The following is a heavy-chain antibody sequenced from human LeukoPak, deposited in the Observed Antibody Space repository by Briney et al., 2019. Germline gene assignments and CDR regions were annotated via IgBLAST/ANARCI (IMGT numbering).Heavy chain of an antibody. CDR2: IYYSGST. CDR3: ARGRDSRGYQFKGFDY. V-gene: IGHV4-39*01. Sequence: PSETLSLTCTVSGGSISSSSYYWGWIRQPPGKGLEWIGSIYYSGSTYYNPSLKSRVTISVDTSKNQFSLKLSSVTAADTAVYYCARGRDSRGYQFKGFDYWGQGTLVTVSS. D-gene: IGHD3-22*01. J-gene: IGHJ4*02. CDR1: GGSISSSSYY.